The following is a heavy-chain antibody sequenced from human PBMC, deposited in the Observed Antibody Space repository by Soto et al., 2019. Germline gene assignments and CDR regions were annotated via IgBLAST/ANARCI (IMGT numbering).Heavy chain of an antibody. D-gene: IGHD3-10*01. Sequence: EVQLVESGGGLVQPGGSLRLSCAVSGFTFSSDSMNWVRQAPGKGLEWVSYINSGSGTTYYADSVKGRFSISRDNANNSLYLHMNSLRVEDTAVYYCAKIGTYLRMDVWGQGTTVTVSS. CDR1: GFTFSSDS. CDR3: AKIGTYLRMDV. CDR2: INSGSGTT. V-gene: IGHV3-48*01. J-gene: IGHJ6*02.